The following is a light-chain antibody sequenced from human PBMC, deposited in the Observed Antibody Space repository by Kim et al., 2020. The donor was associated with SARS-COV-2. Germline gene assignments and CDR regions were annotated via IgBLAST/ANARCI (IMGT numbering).Light chain of an antibody. CDR2: QDT. CDR3: QAWDSSTKGV. Sequence: VSPGQTATITCSGDKMGDKYVCWYQQKPGQSPVLVIYQDTKRPSGIPERFSGSNSGNTATLTISGTQAMDEADYYCQAWDSSTKGVFGGGTQRNV. V-gene: IGLV3-1*01. CDR1: KMGDKY. J-gene: IGLJ3*02.